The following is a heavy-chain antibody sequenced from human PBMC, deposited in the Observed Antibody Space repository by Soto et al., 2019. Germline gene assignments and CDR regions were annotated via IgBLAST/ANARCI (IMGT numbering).Heavy chain of an antibody. CDR1: GYTFTSYY. CDR2: INPSGGST. J-gene: IGHJ6*02. D-gene: IGHD2-21*01. Sequence: ASVKVSCKASGYTFTSYYMHWVRQAPGQGLEWMGIINPSGGSTSYAQKFQGRVTMTRDTSTSTVYMELSSLRSEDTAVYYCAREASCGGECYPPSYGMDVWGQVTTVTVSS. V-gene: IGHV1-46*01. CDR3: AREASCGGECYPPSYGMDV.